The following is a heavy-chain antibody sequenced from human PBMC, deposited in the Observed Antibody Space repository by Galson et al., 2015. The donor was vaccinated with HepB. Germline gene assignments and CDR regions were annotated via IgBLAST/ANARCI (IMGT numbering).Heavy chain of an antibody. J-gene: IGHJ4*02. Sequence: SLRLSCAASGSTFSDYYMSWIRQAPGKGLERVSYVSSRSSYTNYADSVKGRFTISRDDAKNSLYLQMNSLRAEDTAVYYCARGDIVVGSFYDSWGQGTLVTVSS. D-gene: IGHD2-2*01. CDR3: ARGDIVVGSFYDS. V-gene: IGHV3-11*06. CDR1: GSTFSDYY. CDR2: VSSRSSYT.